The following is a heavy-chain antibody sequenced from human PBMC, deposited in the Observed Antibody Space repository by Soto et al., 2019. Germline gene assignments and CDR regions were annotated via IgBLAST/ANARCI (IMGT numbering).Heavy chain of an antibody. Sequence: TGGSLRLSCAASGFTFSTYWMDWVRQTPGKGLEWVANINQDGSKKNYVDSVKGRFTISRDNAKNSLYLQMSSLTAEDSALYYCSRSLNSWGQGTQVTVSS. CDR2: INQDGSKK. J-gene: IGHJ4*02. CDR3: SRSLNS. V-gene: IGHV3-7*01. CDR1: GFTFSTYW.